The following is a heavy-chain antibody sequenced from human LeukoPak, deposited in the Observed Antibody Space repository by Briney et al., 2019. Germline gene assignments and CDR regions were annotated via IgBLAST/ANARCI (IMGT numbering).Heavy chain of an antibody. CDR3: ASRRSGSFFTY. CDR2: IYPDDSDA. V-gene: IGHV5-51*01. CDR1: GYSFTNYW. D-gene: IGHD1-26*01. Sequence: GESLKISCKGSGYSFTNYWIGWVRQMPGKGLEWMGIIYPDDSDARYSPSFQGQVTISADKSISTAYLQWSSLKASDTAMYYCASRRSGSFFTYWGQGTLVTVSS. J-gene: IGHJ4*02.